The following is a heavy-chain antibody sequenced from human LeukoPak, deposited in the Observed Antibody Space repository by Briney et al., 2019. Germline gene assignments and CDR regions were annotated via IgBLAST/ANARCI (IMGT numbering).Heavy chain of an antibody. CDR3: VRDNPRCCGVVPANIDDY. V-gene: IGHV3-7*01. J-gene: IGHJ4*02. CDR1: GFTFSSYW. CDR2: IKQDGPEK. Sequence: GGSLRLSCAASGFTFSSYWMSWVRQAPGKGLEWVANIKQDGPEKYYVDSVKGRFTISRDNAKNSLYLQMNSLRAEDTAVYYCVRDNPRCCGVVPANIDDYWGQGTLVTVSS. D-gene: IGHD2-15*01.